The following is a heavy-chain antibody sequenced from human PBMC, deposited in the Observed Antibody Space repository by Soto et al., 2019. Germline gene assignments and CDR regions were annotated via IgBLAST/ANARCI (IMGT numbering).Heavy chain of an antibody. Sequence: EASVKVSFKASGYTFTSYDINWVRQATGQGLEWMGWMNPNSGNTGYAQKFQGRVTMTRNTSISTAYMELSSLRSEDTAVYYCASRYYDFWSGYYNGMDVWGQGTTVTVSS. CDR3: ASRYYDFWSGYYNGMDV. V-gene: IGHV1-8*01. J-gene: IGHJ6*02. CDR2: MNPNSGNT. D-gene: IGHD3-3*01. CDR1: GYTFTSYD.